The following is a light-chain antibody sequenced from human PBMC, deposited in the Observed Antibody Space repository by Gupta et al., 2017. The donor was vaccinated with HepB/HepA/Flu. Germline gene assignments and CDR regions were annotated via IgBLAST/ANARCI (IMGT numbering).Light chain of an antibody. CDR1: SSDVGGYNY. CDR3: SSYAGSNNYV. CDR2: EVS. J-gene: IGLJ1*01. V-gene: IGLV2-8*01. Sequence: SALTQPPSASGSPGPPVTIPCTGTSSDVGGYNYVSWYQQHPGKAPKLMIYEVSKRPAGVPDRFSGSKSGNTASLTVSELQDEDEADYYCSSYAGSNNYVFGTGTKVTVL.